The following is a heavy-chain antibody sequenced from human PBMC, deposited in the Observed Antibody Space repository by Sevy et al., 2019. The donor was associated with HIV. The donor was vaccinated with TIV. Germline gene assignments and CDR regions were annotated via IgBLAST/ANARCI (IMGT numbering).Heavy chain of an antibody. Sequence: ASVQVSCKVSGSTLTKLSMHWVRQAPGKGLEWMATFYPEDGETIYAQKFQGRVTMTEDTSTDTAYMELSSLRSEDTAVYYCATTKDYYDSSGYPFDDWSQGTLVTVSS. CDR1: GSTLTKLS. CDR3: ATTKDYYDSSGYPFDD. CDR2: FYPEDGET. V-gene: IGHV1-24*01. D-gene: IGHD3-22*01. J-gene: IGHJ4*02.